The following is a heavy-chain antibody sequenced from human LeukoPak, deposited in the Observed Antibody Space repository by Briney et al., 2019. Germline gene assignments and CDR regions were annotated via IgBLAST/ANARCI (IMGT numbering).Heavy chain of an antibody. CDR3: AKRVQNNAGPFDF. CDR2: ISGRGDKT. J-gene: IGHJ4*02. D-gene: IGHD1-14*01. V-gene: IGHV3-23*01. CDR1: GFTFSGSA. Sequence: PGGSLRLSCAASGFTFSGSAMSWIRQAPGRGLDWVSGISGRGDKTYYAESVNGRFTISRDSSKNTLRLQMNSLRDEDTAVYSCAKRVQNNAGPFDFWGQGTLASVSS.